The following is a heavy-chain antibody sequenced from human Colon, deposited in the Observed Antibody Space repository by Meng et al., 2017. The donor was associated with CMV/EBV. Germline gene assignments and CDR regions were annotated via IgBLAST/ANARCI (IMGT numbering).Heavy chain of an antibody. CDR2: ISAYNGNT. J-gene: IGHJ4*02. Sequence: WVRQAPGQGLEWMGWISAYNGNTNYAQKLQGRVTMPTDTSTSTAYMELRSLRSDDTAVYYCARDSPYCSSTSCYESMVGGYDPFDYWGQGTLVTVSS. D-gene: IGHD2-2*01. V-gene: IGHV1-18*01. CDR3: ARDSPYCSSTSCYESMVGGYDPFDY.